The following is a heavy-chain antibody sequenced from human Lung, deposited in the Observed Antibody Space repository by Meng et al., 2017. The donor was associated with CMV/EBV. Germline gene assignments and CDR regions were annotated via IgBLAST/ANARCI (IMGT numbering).Heavy chain of an antibody. D-gene: IGHD6-19*01. CDR2: IYHSGST. Sequence: SGPVCVKPCGTLGLTVAVSGGSISSRNWGSWVRQPPGKGLEWIGEIYHSGSTNYNPSLKSRVTISVDKSKNQFSLKLSSVTAADTAVYYCASFPPPGKQWLVTDYWGQGTLVTVFS. V-gene: IGHV4-4*02. J-gene: IGHJ4*02. CDR3: ASFPPPGKQWLVTDY. CDR1: GGSISSRNW.